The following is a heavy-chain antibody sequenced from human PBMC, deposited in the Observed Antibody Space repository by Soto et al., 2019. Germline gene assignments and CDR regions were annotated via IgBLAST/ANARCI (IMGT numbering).Heavy chain of an antibody. CDR1: GFIFRIYD. D-gene: IGHD1-7*01. Sequence: LRLSCATSGFIFRIYDMSWVRQAPGKGLEWVSGISPTGGTTYYADSVKGRFTISRDNSGHTLFLTLKSLRVDDTAIYYCAKLAPELSTSPRYFGSWGQGALVTVSS. J-gene: IGHJ4*03. V-gene: IGHV3-23*01. CDR3: AKLAPELSTSPRYFGS. CDR2: ISPTGGTT.